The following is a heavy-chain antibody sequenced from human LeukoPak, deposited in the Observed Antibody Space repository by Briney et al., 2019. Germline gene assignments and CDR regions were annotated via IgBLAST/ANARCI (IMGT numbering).Heavy chain of an antibody. J-gene: IGHJ5*02. CDR2: INHSGST. V-gene: IGHV4-34*01. CDR1: GGSFSGYY. CDR3: ARGGITIFGVVIIHGWFDP. D-gene: IGHD3-3*01. Sequence: SETLSLTCAVYGGSFSGYYWSWIRQPPGKGLEWIGEINHSGSTNYNPSLKSRVTISVDTSKNQFSLKLSSVTAADTAVYYCARGGITIFGVVIIHGWFDPWGQGTLVTVSS.